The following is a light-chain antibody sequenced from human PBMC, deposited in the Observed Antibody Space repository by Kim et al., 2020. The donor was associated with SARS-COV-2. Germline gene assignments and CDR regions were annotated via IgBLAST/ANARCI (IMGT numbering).Light chain of an antibody. CDR1: QDIGNY. Sequence: AAVGDIVTITCQAVQDIGNYLSWYQQKPGKAPKVLIYDASNLETGVPSRFSGSGSGTDFAFTITSLQPEDIATYFCQQDSYLITFGQGTRLEIK. V-gene: IGKV1-33*01. CDR3: QQDSYLIT. CDR2: DAS. J-gene: IGKJ5*01.